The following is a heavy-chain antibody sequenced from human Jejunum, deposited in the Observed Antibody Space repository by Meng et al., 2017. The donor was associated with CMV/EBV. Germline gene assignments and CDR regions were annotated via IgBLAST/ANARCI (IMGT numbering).Heavy chain of an antibody. CDR3: ARDSWGGKDV. Sequence: SCSASGFTFCYSWMSCVRQAPGEGLGWVANINQDGSEKYYVGSLKGRFTISRDNAKNSLYLQMNSLRDEDTAVYYCARDSWGGKDVWGQGTTVTVSS. J-gene: IGHJ6*02. CDR1: GFTFCYSW. D-gene: IGHD3-16*01. CDR2: INQDGSEK. V-gene: IGHV3-7*01.